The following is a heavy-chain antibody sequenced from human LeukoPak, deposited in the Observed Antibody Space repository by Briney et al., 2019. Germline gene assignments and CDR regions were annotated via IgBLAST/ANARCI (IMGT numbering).Heavy chain of an antibody. CDR1: GFTLSSYS. V-gene: IGHV3-21*01. CDR3: ARDSVGATPHY. J-gene: IGHJ4*02. CDR2: ISSSSSYI. Sequence: GGSLRLSCAASGFTLSSYSMNWVRQAPGKGLEWVSSISSSSSYIYYADSVKGRFTISRDNAKNSLYLQMNSLRAEDTAVYYCARDSVGATPHYWGQGTLVTVSS. D-gene: IGHD1-26*01.